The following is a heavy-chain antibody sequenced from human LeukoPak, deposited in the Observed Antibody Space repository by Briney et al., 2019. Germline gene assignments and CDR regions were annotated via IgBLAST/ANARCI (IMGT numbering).Heavy chain of an antibody. D-gene: IGHD2-2*01. J-gene: IGHJ1*01. CDR3: ARPAVPADVLRLGYFHH. V-gene: IGHV3-30*02. CDR1: GFTFSSYG. CDR2: IRYDGTNK. Sequence: GGSLRLSCAASGFTFSSYGMHWVRQAPGKGLEWVAFIRYDGTNKYYAESVKGRFTISRDNSKNTLYVQMNSLRAEDTAVYYCARPAVPADVLRLGYFHHWGQGTLVTVSS.